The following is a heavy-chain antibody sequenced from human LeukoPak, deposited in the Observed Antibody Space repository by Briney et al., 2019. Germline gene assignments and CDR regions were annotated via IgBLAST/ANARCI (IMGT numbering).Heavy chain of an antibody. CDR1: GFTVSSSY. D-gene: IGHD5-12*01. CDR3: ARGLEWWLQDGYFDY. CDR2: IKQDGSEK. J-gene: IGHJ4*02. Sequence: KAGGSLRLSCAASGFTVSSSYMSWVRQAPGKGLEWVANIKQDGSEKYYVDSVKGRFTISRDNAKNSLYLQMNSLRAEDTAVYYCARGLEWWLQDGYFDYWGQGTLVTVSS. V-gene: IGHV3-7*01.